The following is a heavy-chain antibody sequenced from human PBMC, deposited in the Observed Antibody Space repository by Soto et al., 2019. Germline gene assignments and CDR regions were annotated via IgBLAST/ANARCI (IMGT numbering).Heavy chain of an antibody. CDR3: ASEYGWRGRNMGGWFDL. Sequence: QVQLQESGPGLMKPSQTLSLTCTVSGGSISSGDYYWSWIRQPPGKGLEWIGYIYYSGSTYYNPSLKSRVTGSEDTSMNQVTLKLRSVNAEDTAVYYCASEYGWRGRNMGGWFDLWGPGTLVTVSS. CDR2: IYYSGST. CDR1: GGSISSGDYY. V-gene: IGHV4-30-4*01. J-gene: IGHJ5*02. D-gene: IGHD3-3*01.